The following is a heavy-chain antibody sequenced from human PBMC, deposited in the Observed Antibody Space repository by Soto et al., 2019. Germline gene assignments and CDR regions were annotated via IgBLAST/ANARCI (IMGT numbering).Heavy chain of an antibody. CDR2: VIPILGTA. CDR1: GGSLRNPV. J-gene: IGHJ4*02. V-gene: IGHV1-69*01. CDR3: ARLGHPGH. Sequence: QVQLVQSGAEVKKPGSSVKVSCTASGGSLRNPVISWVRQAPAQRLEWMGGVIPILGTANYAQKFQGRVTMTADEATSTAYMDLSSLSPDDTGVYYCARLGHPGHWGPGTLVIVSS.